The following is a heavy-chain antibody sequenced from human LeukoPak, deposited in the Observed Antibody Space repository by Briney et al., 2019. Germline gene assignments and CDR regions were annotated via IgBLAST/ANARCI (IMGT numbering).Heavy chain of an antibody. CDR3: ARVEWELLYYFDY. D-gene: IGHD1-26*01. V-gene: IGHV3-30-3*01. Sequence: GGSLRLSCAASGFTFSSYAMHGVRQAPGKGLEWGAAISYDGSNKYYADSVKGRFTITRDNYKNTLYLQMNSLRAEDTAVYYCARVEWELLYYFDYWGQGTLVTVSS. CDR1: GFTFSSYA. J-gene: IGHJ4*02. CDR2: ISYDGSNK.